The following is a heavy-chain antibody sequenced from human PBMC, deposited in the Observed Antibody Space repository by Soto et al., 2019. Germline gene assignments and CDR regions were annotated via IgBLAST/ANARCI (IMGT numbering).Heavy chain of an antibody. CDR1: GFTFSSYA. CDR2: ISYDGSNK. CDR3: AREKRKYYYDSSGSRDAFDI. J-gene: IGHJ3*02. Sequence: QVQLVESGGGVVQPGRSLRLSCAASGFTFSSYAMHWVRQAPSKGLEWVAVISYDGSNKYYADSVKGRFTISRDNSKNTLYLQMNSLRAEDTAVYYCAREKRKYYYDSSGSRDAFDIWGQGTMVTVSS. D-gene: IGHD3-22*01. V-gene: IGHV3-30-3*01.